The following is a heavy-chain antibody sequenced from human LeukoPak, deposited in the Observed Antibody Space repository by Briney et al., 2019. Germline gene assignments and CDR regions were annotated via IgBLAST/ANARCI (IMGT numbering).Heavy chain of an antibody. J-gene: IGHJ4*02. CDR1: GGSFSGYY. CDR3: ARHEKSSTMYDY. CDR2: INHSGST. Sequence: SSETLSLTCAVYGGSFSGYYWSWIRQPPGKGLEWIGEINHSGSTNYNPSLKSRVTISVDTSKNQFSLKLSSVTAADTAVYYCARHEKSSTMYDYWGQGTLVTVSS. D-gene: IGHD2-2*01. V-gene: IGHV4-34*01.